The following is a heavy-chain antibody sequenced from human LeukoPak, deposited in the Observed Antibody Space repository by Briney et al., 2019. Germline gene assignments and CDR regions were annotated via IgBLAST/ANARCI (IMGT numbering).Heavy chain of an antibody. J-gene: IGHJ4*02. V-gene: IGHV4-4*07. CDR1: GGSISSYY. Sequence: PSETLSLTCTVSGGSISSYYWSWIRQPAGKGLEWVGRIYTGGSTNYYPSLQSRVTIYVDKSKNQFSLKLSSVPAADTAVYYCARGVDHDSRGYNFDYWGQGTLVTVSS. CDR3: ARGVDHDSRGYNFDY. CDR2: IYTGGST. D-gene: IGHD3-22*01.